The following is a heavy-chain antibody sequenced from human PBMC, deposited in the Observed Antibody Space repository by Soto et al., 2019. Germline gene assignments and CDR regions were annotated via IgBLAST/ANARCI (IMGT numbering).Heavy chain of an antibody. CDR2: ISSSGSTI. V-gene: IGHV3-11*01. J-gene: IGHJ6*02. CDR3: ARGRVDTPMGTYPYYYGMEV. D-gene: IGHD5-18*01. Sequence: QVQLVESGGGLVKPGGSLRLSCVASGFTFSDYYMSWIRQAPGKGLEWVSYISSSGSTIYYADSVKGRFTISRYHAQNSMYLKMNRLRAEDTAVYYCARGRVDTPMGTYPYYYGMEVCCQGTTVTVSS. CDR1: GFTFSDYY.